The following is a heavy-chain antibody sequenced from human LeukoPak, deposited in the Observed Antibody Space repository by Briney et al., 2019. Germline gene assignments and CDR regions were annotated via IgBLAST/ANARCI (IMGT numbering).Heavy chain of an antibody. CDR1: GGSISSSNW. CDR2: IYHSGST. V-gene: IGHV4-4*02. J-gene: IGHJ4*02. CDR3: ARVVGGSGSSPFDY. Sequence: SETLSLTCAVSGGSISSSNWWSWVRQPPGKGLEWIGEIYHSGSTNYNPSLKSRVTISVDKSKNQFSLKLSSVTAADTAVYYRARVVGGSGSSPFDYWGQGTLVIVSS. D-gene: IGHD3-10*01.